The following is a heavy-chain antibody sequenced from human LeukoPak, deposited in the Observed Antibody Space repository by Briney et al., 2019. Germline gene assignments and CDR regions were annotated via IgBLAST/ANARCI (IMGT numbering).Heavy chain of an antibody. CDR3: ARDPYSGGYGAYYYYYMDV. CDR1: GFIFSTYN. D-gene: IGHD1-26*01. J-gene: IGHJ6*03. Sequence: SLRLSCSASGFIFSTYNMNWVRQAPGKALEWVSSITSSSSRTFYADSVKGRYTISRDNAKNSLYLQMDSLRAEDTAVYYCARDPYSGGYGAYYYYYMDVWGKGTTVTVSS. V-gene: IGHV3-21*01. CDR2: ITSSSSRT.